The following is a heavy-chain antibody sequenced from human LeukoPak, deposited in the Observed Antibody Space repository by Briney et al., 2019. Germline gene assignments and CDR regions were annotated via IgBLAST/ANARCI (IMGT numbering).Heavy chain of an antibody. V-gene: IGHV1-24*01. J-gene: IGHJ4*02. CDR2: FDPEDGET. CDR1: GYTLTGLS. CDR3: ATAPLYSTLFDY. D-gene: IGHD6-13*01. Sequence: ASVKVSCKVSGYTLTGLSMHWVRQAPGKGLEWMGGFDPEDGETIYAQKFQGRVTMTEDTSTDTAYMELSSLRSEDTAVYYCATAPLYSTLFDYWGQGTLVTVSS.